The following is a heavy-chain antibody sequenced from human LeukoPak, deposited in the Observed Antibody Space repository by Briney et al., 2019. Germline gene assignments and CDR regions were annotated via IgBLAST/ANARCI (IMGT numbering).Heavy chain of an antibody. CDR3: AKGSYYDSSSSFYFDY. J-gene: IGHJ4*02. V-gene: IGHV3-23*01. Sequence: PGGSLRLSCAASGFTFSSYAMSWVRQAPGKGLEWVSGISGSGDNTYYADSVKGRFTISRDNSKNTLYVQANSLGTEDTAAYYCAKGSYYDSSSSFYFDYWGQGTLVTVSS. CDR1: GFTFSSYA. D-gene: IGHD3-22*01. CDR2: ISGSGDNT.